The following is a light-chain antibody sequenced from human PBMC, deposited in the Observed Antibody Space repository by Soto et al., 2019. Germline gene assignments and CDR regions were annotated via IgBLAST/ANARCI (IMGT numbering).Light chain of an antibody. V-gene: IGKV1-9*01. J-gene: IGKJ5*01. CDR2: AAS. Sequence: DIQMTQSPSTLSASVGDRVTITCRASQGVSSYLAWYQQKPGKAPKLLIYAASTLQSGVPFRFSGSGSGTDLTITISSLQPEDFETYYCQQLNTFPITFGQGTRLEIK. CDR1: QGVSSY. CDR3: QQLNTFPIT.